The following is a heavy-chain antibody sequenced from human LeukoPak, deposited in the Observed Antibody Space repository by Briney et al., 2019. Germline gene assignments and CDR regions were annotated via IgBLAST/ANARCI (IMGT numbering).Heavy chain of an antibody. D-gene: IGHD2-15*01. Sequence: GSLRLSCAASGFTFSDFAMHWVRQAPGKGLEWLAGTSDDGTKTYYAQSVKGRFTISRDNSKNMLFLQMNSLRSEDTAIYYCARRDNFEYWGQGTLVTVSS. V-gene: IGHV3-30*04. CDR3: ARRDNFEY. CDR1: GFTFSDFA. CDR2: TSDDGTKT. J-gene: IGHJ4*02.